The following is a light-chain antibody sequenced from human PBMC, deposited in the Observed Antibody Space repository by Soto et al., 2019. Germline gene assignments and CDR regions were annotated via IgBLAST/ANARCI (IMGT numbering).Light chain of an antibody. Sequence: EIVLTQSPGTLSLSPGERAILSCRASQSVSSSYLAWYRQKPGQAPSLLIYGASSRATDIPDRFSGSGSGTDFTLTIIRLEHEDFAVYYCQQYGSSPRTFGQGTKVDIK. CDR2: GAS. CDR1: QSVSSSY. CDR3: QQYGSSPRT. V-gene: IGKV3-20*01. J-gene: IGKJ1*01.